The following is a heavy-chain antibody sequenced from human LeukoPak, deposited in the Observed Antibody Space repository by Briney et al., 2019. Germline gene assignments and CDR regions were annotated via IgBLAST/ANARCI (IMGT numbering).Heavy chain of an antibody. Sequence: PGGSPRLSCAASGFSFSTSAMSWVRQAPGKGLEWVSVISGSGGETYYADSVKGRFTISRDNSKSTLYLQMNSLRAEDTAVYHCAKGSGGAAFDPWGQGTLVTVSS. J-gene: IGHJ5*02. CDR3: AKGSGGAAFDP. CDR2: ISGSGGET. CDR1: GFSFSTSA. D-gene: IGHD2-15*01. V-gene: IGHV3-23*01.